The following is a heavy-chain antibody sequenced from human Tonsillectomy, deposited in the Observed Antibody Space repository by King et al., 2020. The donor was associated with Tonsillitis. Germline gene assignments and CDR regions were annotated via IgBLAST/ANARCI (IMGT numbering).Heavy chain of an antibody. D-gene: IGHD6-13*01. Sequence: VQLVESGGVVVQPGGSLRLSCAASGFTFDDYAMHWVRHAPGKGLEWVSLISWDGGNTYYADSVKGRFTISRDNSKNSLYLQMNSLRAEDTALYYCAKESFMSSLFDFWGQGTLVTVFS. CDR1: GFTFDDYA. V-gene: IGHV3-43D*03. J-gene: IGHJ5*01. CDR3: AKESFMSSLFDF. CDR2: ISWDGGNT.